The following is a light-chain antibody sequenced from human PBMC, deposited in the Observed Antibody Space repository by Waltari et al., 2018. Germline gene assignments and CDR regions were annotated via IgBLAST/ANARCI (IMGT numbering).Light chain of an antibody. V-gene: IGKV3-20*01. CDR2: DAS. J-gene: IGKJ1*01. CDR3: QHYVSLPVT. Sequence: EIVFTQSPGPLSLSPGERATLSCRASQSVGRSLAWYQQKPGQAPRLLIYDASSRAAGTPGRFSGSGSGTDFSLAISSLEPEDFAVYFCQHYVSLPVTFGQGTKVEI. CDR1: QSVGRS.